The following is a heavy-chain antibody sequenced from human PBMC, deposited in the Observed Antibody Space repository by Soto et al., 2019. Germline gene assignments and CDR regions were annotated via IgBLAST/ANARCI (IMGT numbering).Heavy chain of an antibody. V-gene: IGHV3-23*01. D-gene: IGHD2-2*01. CDR1: GFTFSSYA. J-gene: IGHJ4*02. CDR3: ARDQGRSITCQLDY. CDR2: ISGSGGST. Sequence: QPGGSLRLSCAASGFTFSSYAMSWVRQAPGKGLEWVSAISGSGGSTYYADSMKGRFTISRDNMLYLQMNSLRAEDTTVYYCARDQGRSITCQLDYWGQGTLVTVSS.